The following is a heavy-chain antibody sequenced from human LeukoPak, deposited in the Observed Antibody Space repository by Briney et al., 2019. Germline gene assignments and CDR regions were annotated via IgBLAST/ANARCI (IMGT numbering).Heavy chain of an antibody. CDR2: ISAYNGNT. D-gene: IGHD3-22*01. V-gene: IGHV1-18*04. Sequence: ASVKVSCKASGYTFTSYYMHWVRQAPGQGLEWMGWISAYNGNTNYAQKLQGRVTMTTDTSTSTAYMELRSLRSDDTAVYYCARLDYYYDSSGYSYWGQGTLVTVSS. CDR1: GYTFTSYY. CDR3: ARLDYYYDSSGYSY. J-gene: IGHJ4*02.